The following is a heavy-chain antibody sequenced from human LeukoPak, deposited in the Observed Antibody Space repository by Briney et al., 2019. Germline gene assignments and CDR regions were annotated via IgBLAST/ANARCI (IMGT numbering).Heavy chain of an antibody. Sequence: ASVKVSCKASGYTFTGYYIHWVRQAPGQGLEWMGWINPSSGGTNYAQKFQGRVTMTRDRSINTAYMDLRSLTYDDTAVYYCARDKPAEAALDFWGQGTLVTVSS. CDR3: ARDKPAEAALDF. V-gene: IGHV1-2*02. CDR2: INPSSGGT. CDR1: GYTFTGYY. J-gene: IGHJ4*02.